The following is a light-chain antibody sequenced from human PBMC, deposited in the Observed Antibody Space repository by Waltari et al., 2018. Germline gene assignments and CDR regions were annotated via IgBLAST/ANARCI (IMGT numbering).Light chain of an antibody. J-gene: IGLJ3*02. V-gene: IGLV3-19*01. Sequence: SSELTQDPAVSVALGQTVRITCQGDSLRSYYASWYQPKPGQAPVLVIYGKNNRPSGIPDRFSGSSSGNTASLTITGAQAEDEADYYCNSRDSSGNLLFGGGTKLTVL. CDR2: GKN. CDR1: SLRSYY. CDR3: NSRDSSGNLL.